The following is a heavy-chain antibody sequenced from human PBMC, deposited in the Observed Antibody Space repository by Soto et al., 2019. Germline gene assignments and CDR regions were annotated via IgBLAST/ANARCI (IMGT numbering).Heavy chain of an antibody. Sequence: PAGSLRLSCAASGFTFSSYAMSWVRQAPGKGLEWVSAISGSGGSTYYADSVKGRFTISRDNSKNTLYLQMNSLRAEDTAVYYCAKGGDTAMVSLLDYWGQGTLVTVSS. CDR1: GFTFSSYA. CDR3: AKGGDTAMVSLLDY. J-gene: IGHJ4*02. CDR2: ISGSGGST. V-gene: IGHV3-23*01. D-gene: IGHD5-18*01.